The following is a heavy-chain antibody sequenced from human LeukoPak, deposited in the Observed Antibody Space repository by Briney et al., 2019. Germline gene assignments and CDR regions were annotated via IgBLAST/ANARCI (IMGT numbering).Heavy chain of an antibody. CDR1: GDTFSSYA. Sequence: EASVKVSCKASGDTFSSYAISWVRQAPGQGLEWMGGIIPIFRTTNYAQKFQGRVTITTDESTSTVYMELSSLRSEDTAVYYCARGYCSSTSCPLYYFDYWGQGTLVTVSS. D-gene: IGHD2-2*01. CDR2: IIPIFRTT. J-gene: IGHJ4*02. V-gene: IGHV1-69*05. CDR3: ARGYCSSTSCPLYYFDY.